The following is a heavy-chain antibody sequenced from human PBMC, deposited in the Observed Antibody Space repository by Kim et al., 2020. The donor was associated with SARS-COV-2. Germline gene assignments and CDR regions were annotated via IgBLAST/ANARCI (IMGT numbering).Heavy chain of an antibody. CDR3: ARHEDEYYYGMDV. Sequence: YHPSLKSRVTISVDTSKNQFSLKLSSVTAADTAVYYCARHEDEYYYGMDVWGQGTTVTVSS. J-gene: IGHJ6*02. V-gene: IGHV4-59*08.